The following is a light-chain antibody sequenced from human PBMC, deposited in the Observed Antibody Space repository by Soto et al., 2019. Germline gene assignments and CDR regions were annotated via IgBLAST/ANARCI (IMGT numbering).Light chain of an antibody. V-gene: IGKV3-15*01. CDR3: QQYNGWPIT. Sequence: IVMTQSPATLSVSPGERATLSCRASQSVSSNLAWHQQEPGQAPRLLIYGASTRATGFPARFSGSGSGTEFTLTISSLQSEDFAVYYCQQYNGWPITFGQGTRLEIK. CDR2: GAS. CDR1: QSVSSN. J-gene: IGKJ5*01.